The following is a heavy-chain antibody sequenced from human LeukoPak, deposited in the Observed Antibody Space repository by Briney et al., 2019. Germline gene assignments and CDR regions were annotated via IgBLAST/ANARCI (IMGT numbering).Heavy chain of an antibody. CDR2: VYYRGST. D-gene: IGHD6-13*01. V-gene: IGHV4-59*01. CDR1: GGSISSFC. Sequence: SETLSLTCTVSGGSISSFCWSWIRQPPGKGLEWIGYVYYRGSTNYNPSLKSRVTISVDTPKNQFSLKLSSVTAADTAVYYCARYSEGSSWYPTGYFDLWGRGTLVTVSS. CDR3: ARYSEGSSWYPTGYFDL. J-gene: IGHJ2*01.